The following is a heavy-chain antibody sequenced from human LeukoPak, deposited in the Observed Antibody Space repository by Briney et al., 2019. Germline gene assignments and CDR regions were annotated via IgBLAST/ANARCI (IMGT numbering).Heavy chain of an antibody. CDR3: TTNEYYYYYMDV. D-gene: IGHD1-1*01. V-gene: IGHV3-15*01. CDR2: IKSKTDGGTT. CDR1: GFTFSNAW. J-gene: IGHJ6*03. Sequence: GGSLRLSCAASGFTFSNAWMSWVRQAPGKGLEWVGRIKSKTDGGTTDYAAPVKGSFTISRDDSKNTLYLQMNSLKTEDTAVYYCTTNEYYYYYMDVWGKGTTVTVSS.